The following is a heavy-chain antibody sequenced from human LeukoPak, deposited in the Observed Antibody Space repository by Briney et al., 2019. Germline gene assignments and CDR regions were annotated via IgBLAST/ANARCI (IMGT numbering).Heavy chain of an antibody. CDR3: ARGYGRDGYNYFDY. J-gene: IGHJ4*02. V-gene: IGHV4-39*07. Sequence: SETLSLTCPVSGGSISSSSYYWCWIRQPPGKGLEWNGSIYYSGSTYYNPSLKSRFTISVDTSKNQFSLKLSSVTAADTAVYYCARGYGRDGYNYFDYWGQGTLVTVSS. CDR1: GGSISSSSYY. CDR2: IYYSGST. D-gene: IGHD5-24*01.